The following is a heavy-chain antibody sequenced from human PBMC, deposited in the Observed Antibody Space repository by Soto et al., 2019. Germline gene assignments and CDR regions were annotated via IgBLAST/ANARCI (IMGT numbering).Heavy chain of an antibody. Sequence: GGSLRLSCAASGFIFSTYAMSWVRQAPGKGLEWVSTISGSGGSTYYADSVKGRFTISRDNSKSTLYLQMNSLRAEDTAVYYCAKGQTSSGYYLLLDYWGQGTLVTVSS. D-gene: IGHD3-22*01. CDR1: GFIFSTYA. CDR3: AKGQTSSGYYLLLDY. J-gene: IGHJ4*02. CDR2: ISGSGGST. V-gene: IGHV3-23*01.